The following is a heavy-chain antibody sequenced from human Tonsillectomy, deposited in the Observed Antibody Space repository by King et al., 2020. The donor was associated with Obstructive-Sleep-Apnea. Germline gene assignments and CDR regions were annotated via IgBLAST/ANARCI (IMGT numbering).Heavy chain of an antibody. D-gene: IGHD5-18*01. Sequence: ITLKESGPTLVRLCVGLTLMCTVSGISLTHTAEGVGGIRKHAGQTLEWLAVIHWNDDKRYNPSLETRLTITKDTSKNQVVLTMTNMDPMDTATYYCAHGYDAFDVWGQGTLVAVSS. V-gene: IGHV2-5*01. J-gene: IGHJ3*01. CDR2: IHWNDDK. CDR1: GISLTHTAEG. CDR3: AHGYDAFDV.